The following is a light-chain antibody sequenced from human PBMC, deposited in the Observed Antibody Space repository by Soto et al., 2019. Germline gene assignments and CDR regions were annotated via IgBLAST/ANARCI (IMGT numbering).Light chain of an antibody. V-gene: IGLV2-14*03. CDR2: VVT. J-gene: IGLJ3*02. CDR3: SSYTRSNTRV. CDR1: SSDIGGYNF. Sequence: QSALTQPASVSGSPGQSITISCTGTSSDIGGYNFVSWYQQHPGKAPKLMIYVVTDRPSGVSSRFSGSKSANTASLTISGLQAEDEADYYCSSYTRSNTRVFGGGTKLTVL.